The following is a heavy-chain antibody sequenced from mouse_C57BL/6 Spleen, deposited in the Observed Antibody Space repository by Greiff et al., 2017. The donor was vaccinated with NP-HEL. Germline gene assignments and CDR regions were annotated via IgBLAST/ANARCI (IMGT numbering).Heavy chain of an antibody. D-gene: IGHD1-1*01. J-gene: IGHJ1*03. V-gene: IGHV5-17*01. CDR2: ISSGSSTI. Sequence: EVHLVESGGGLVKPGGSLKLSCAASGFTFSDYGMHWVRQAPEKGLEWVAYISSGSSTIYYADTVKGRFTISRDNAKNTLFLQMTSLRSEDTAMYYCARPSYYYGSSYEYFDVWGTGTTITVSS. CDR3: ARPSYYYGSSYEYFDV. CDR1: GFTFSDYG.